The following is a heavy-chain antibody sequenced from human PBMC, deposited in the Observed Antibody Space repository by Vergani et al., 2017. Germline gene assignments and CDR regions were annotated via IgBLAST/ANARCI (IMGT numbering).Heavy chain of an antibody. Sequence: QVQLLESGPGLLKPSETLSLTCSVSGYSITSGYYWGWIRQPPGRGLEWIGSIYHTGSAYYNPSLKSRVTVSVDTSMNQVSLKLNSVTAADTAVYYCVRTVALWFGGTKDGGLFGPWGQGTPVTVTS. J-gene: IGHJ5*02. V-gene: IGHV4-38-2*01. CDR2: IYHTGSA. CDR3: VRTVALWFGGTKDGGLFGP. CDR1: GYSITSGYY. D-gene: IGHD3-10*01.